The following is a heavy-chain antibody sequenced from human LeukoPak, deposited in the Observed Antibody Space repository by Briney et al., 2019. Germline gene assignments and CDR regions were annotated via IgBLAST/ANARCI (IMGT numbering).Heavy chain of an antibody. Sequence: GGSLRLSCAASGFTFSYAWMSWVRQAPGKGLEWVSAISGSGGSTYYADSVKGRFTISRDNSKNTLYLQMNSLRAEDTAVYYCAKAANYYYYYMDVWGKGTTVTISS. CDR2: ISGSGGST. CDR1: GFTFSYAW. CDR3: AKAANYYYYYMDV. V-gene: IGHV3-23*01. J-gene: IGHJ6*03.